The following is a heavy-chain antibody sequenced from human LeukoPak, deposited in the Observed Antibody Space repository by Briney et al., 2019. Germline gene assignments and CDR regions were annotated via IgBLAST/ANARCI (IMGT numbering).Heavy chain of an antibody. Sequence: SVKVSCKASGGTFSSYAISWVRQAPGQGLEWMGGIIPIFGTANYAQKLQGRVTMTTDTSTSTAYMELRSLRSDDTAVYYCARKYYYGSGADYWGQGTLVTVSS. CDR1: GGTFSSYA. J-gene: IGHJ4*02. V-gene: IGHV1-69*05. CDR3: ARKYYYGSGADY. D-gene: IGHD3-10*01. CDR2: IIPIFGTA.